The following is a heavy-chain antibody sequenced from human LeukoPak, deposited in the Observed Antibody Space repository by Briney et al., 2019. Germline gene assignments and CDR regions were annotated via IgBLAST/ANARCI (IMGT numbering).Heavy chain of an antibody. CDR3: ARGIAEDYCGNSHVDY. CDR1: GGTFSSYT. D-gene: IGHD4-23*01. CDR2: IIPIFGIA. V-gene: IGHV1-69*02. J-gene: IGHJ4*02. Sequence: SVKVSCKASGGTFSSYTISWVRQAPGQGLEWMGRIIPIFGIANYAQKFQGRVTITADKSTSTAYMELSSLRSEDAAVYYCARGIAEDYCGNSHVDYWGQGTLVTVSS.